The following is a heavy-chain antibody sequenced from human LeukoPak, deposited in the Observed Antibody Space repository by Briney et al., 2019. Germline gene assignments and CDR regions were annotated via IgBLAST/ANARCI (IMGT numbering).Heavy chain of an antibody. CDR2: IYYSGST. CDR3: ARDPGLGFDY. J-gene: IGHJ4*02. CDR1: GGSISSGGYY. V-gene: IGHV4-30-4*08. D-gene: IGHD3/OR15-3a*01. Sequence: PSETLSLTCTVSGGSISSGGYYWSWIRQHPGKGLEWIGYIYYSGSTYYNPSLKSRVTISVDTSKNQFSLELSSVTAADTAVYYCARDPGLGFDYWGQGTLVTVSS.